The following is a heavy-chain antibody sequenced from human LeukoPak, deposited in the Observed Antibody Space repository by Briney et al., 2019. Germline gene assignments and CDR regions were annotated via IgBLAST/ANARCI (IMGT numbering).Heavy chain of an antibody. CDR2: IYYSGNT. V-gene: IGHV4-39*01. CDR3: ARRRAGRDWFDP. CDR1: GGSISSSNYY. D-gene: IGHD6-19*01. J-gene: IGHJ5*02. Sequence: SETLSLTCAVSGGSISSSNYYWGWIRQPPGQGLEWIGSIYYSGNTYYNPSLKSRVTISVDTSKNQFSLKLSSVTATDTAVYYCARRRAGRDWFDPWGQGTLVTVSS.